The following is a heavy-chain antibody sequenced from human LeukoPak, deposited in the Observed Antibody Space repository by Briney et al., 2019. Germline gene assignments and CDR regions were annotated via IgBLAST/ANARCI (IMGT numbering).Heavy chain of an antibody. J-gene: IGHJ5*02. CDR3: AKDRRSSGPYNWFDP. Sequence: GESLRLSCAASGFIFSNYAMNWVRQAPGKGLEWVSAISGSGDDTYYADSVKGLFTISRDNSKNTLYLQINRLRAEGTAIYYCAKDRRSSGPYNWFDPWGQGTLVTVSS. CDR2: ISGSGDDT. CDR1: GFIFSNYA. V-gene: IGHV3-23*01. D-gene: IGHD3-22*01.